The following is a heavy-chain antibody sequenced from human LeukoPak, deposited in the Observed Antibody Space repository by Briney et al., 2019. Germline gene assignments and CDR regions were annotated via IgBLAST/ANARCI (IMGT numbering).Heavy chain of an antibody. V-gene: IGHV1-8*01. CDR3: ASAVFPYGWFDP. J-gene: IGHJ5*02. D-gene: IGHD3-10*01. Sequence: RASVKVSCKASGYTFTSYDINWVRQATGQGLEWMGWMNPNSGNTGYAQKFQGRVTMTRNTSISTAYMELSSLRSEDTAVYSCASAVFPYGWFDPWGQGTLVTVSS. CDR2: MNPNSGNT. CDR1: GYTFTSYD.